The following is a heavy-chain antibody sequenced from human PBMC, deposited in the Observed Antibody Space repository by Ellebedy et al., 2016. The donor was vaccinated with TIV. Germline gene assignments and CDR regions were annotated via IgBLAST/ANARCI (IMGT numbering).Heavy chain of an antibody. CDR2: IGSRTYIV. J-gene: IGHJ6*03. CDR1: GFTFSTYS. D-gene: IGHD3-10*01. Sequence: GESLKISCAASGFTFSTYSMNWVRQAPGKGLEWVSYIGSRTYIVYYADSVKGRFTISRDNAKNSLYLQMNSLRDEDTAVYYCARFSRGAPFADYLYFMDVWGKGITVIVSS. CDR3: ARFSRGAPFADYLYFMDV. V-gene: IGHV3-48*02.